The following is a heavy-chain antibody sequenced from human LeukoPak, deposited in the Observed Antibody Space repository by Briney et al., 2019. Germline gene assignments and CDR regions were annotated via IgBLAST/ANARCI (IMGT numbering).Heavy chain of an antibody. CDR1: GGSFSGYY. J-gene: IGHJ4*02. Sequence: SETLSLTCAVYGGSFSGYYWSWIRQPPGKGLEWIGEINHSGSTNYNPSLKSRVTISVDRSKDQFSLNLSSVTAADTAVYYCAREYYESSGYYSHFDYWGQGTLVTVSS. CDR3: AREYYESSGYYSHFDY. V-gene: IGHV4-34*01. D-gene: IGHD3-22*01. CDR2: INHSGST.